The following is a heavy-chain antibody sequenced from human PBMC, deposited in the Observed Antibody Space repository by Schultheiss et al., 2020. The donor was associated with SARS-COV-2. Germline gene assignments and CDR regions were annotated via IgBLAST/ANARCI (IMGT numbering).Heavy chain of an antibody. CDR3: AREYSSSFVDY. D-gene: IGHD6-6*01. J-gene: IGHJ4*02. Sequence: SETLSLTCTVSGGSISSYYWSWIRQPPGKGLEWIGSIYHSGSTYYNPSLKSRVTISVDTSKNQFSLKLSSVTAADTAVYYCAREYSSSFVDYWGQGTLVTVSS. CDR1: GGSISSYY. V-gene: IGHV4-38-2*02. CDR2: IYHSGST.